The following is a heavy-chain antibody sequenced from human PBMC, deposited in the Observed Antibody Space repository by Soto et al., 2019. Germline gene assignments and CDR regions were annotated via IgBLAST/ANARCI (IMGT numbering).Heavy chain of an antibody. J-gene: IGHJ4*02. CDR2: ISAYNGNT. Sequence: QVQLVQSGAEVKKPGASVKVSWKACGYTFTSYAISWVRLAPGQGLEWMGLISAYNGNTKYAQKLQGRVTMTTDTSTSTAYMELRSLRSDDTAVYYCATDSPPHDYWGQGMLVTVSS. CDR1: GYTFTSYA. V-gene: IGHV1-18*01. CDR3: ATDSPPHDY.